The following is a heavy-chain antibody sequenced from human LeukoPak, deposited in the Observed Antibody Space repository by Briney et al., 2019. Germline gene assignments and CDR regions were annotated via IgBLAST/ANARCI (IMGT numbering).Heavy chain of an antibody. Sequence: GASVKVSCKASGYTFTGYYMHWVRQAPGQGLEWMGWINPNSGGTNYAQKFQGRVTITRNTSISTAYMELSSLRSEDTAVYYCARGIVVVTAIRYYYYYMDVWGKGTTVTVSS. J-gene: IGHJ6*03. CDR3: ARGIVVVTAIRYYYYYMDV. D-gene: IGHD2-21*02. CDR1: GYTFTGYY. V-gene: IGHV1-2*02. CDR2: INPNSGGT.